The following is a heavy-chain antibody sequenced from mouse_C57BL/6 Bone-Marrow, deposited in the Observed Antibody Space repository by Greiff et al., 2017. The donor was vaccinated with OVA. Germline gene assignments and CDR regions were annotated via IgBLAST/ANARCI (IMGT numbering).Heavy chain of an antibody. CDR2: INPNNGGT. CDR3: GARTGFAY. J-gene: IGHJ3*01. CDR1: GYTFTDYY. V-gene: IGHV1-26*01. Sequence: VQLQQSGPELVKPGASVKISCKASGYTFTDYYMNWVKQSHGKSLEWIGDINPNNGGTSYNQKFKGKATLTVDKSSSTAYMELRSLTSEDSAVYYCGARTGFAYWGQGTLVTVSA.